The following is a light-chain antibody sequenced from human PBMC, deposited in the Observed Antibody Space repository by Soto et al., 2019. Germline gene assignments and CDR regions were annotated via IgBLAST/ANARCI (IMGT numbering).Light chain of an antibody. V-gene: IGKV1-5*03. CDR3: QQYSKEST. J-gene: IGKJ2*01. CDR2: KAS. CDR1: QNVSNW. Sequence: DVEMTQSPSTLPTSIGDRVTINCRASQNVSNWLAWYQQKPGKAPKLLIYKASRLESGVPSRFSASGSGTEFTLTINSLKSDDSATYFCQQYSKESTFGQGTKLEIK.